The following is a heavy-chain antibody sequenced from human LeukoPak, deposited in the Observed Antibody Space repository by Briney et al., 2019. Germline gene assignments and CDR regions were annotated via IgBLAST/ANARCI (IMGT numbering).Heavy chain of an antibody. Sequence: ASVKVSCKASGGTFSSYAISWVRQAPGQGLEWMGGIIPIFGTANYAQKFQGRVTITADKSTSTAYMELSSLRSEDTAVYYCARHLPKEKLAYCGGDCYFDYWGQGTLVTVPS. CDR1: GGTFSSYA. CDR2: IIPIFGTA. V-gene: IGHV1-69*06. D-gene: IGHD2-21*02. CDR3: ARHLPKEKLAYCGGDCYFDY. J-gene: IGHJ4*02.